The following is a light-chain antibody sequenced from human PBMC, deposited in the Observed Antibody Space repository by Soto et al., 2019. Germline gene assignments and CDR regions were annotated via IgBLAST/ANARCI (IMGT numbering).Light chain of an antibody. CDR1: SGDVGAYNY. J-gene: IGLJ7*01. V-gene: IGLV2-8*01. Sequence: QSALTQPPSASGSPGQSVTISCTGTSGDVGAYNYVSWYQQHPGRAPKLIIYDVSKRPSGVPDRFSGSKSGNTASLTVSGLQTDDEADYYCSSYAGSNTFAVFGGGTQLTVL. CDR2: DVS. CDR3: SSYAGSNTFAV.